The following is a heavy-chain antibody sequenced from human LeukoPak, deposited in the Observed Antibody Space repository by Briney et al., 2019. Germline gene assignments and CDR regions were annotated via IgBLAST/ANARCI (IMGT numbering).Heavy chain of an antibody. J-gene: IGHJ5*02. CDR1: GYTFTGYY. D-gene: IGHD4-23*01. CDR3: ARGGLGNSNWFDP. CDR2: INPNSGGT. V-gene: IGHV1-2*06. Sequence: ASVKVSCKASGYTFTGYYMHWVRQAPGQGLEWMGRINPNSGGTNYAQKFQGRVTMTRDTSISTAYVELSRLRSDDTAVYFYARGGLGNSNWFDPWGQGTLVTVSS.